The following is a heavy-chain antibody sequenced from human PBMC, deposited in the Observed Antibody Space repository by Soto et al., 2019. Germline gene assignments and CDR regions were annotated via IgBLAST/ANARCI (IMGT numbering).Heavy chain of an antibody. Sequence: QITLKETGPTLVRPTQTLTLTCSFSGFSVSSNGVGVGWIRQPPGKALEWLALIYWDDDKRYSPSLKSRLTISHATSENQLDLLLTPIDPVDTPTYYCAHWGDTLVPGGRGPTLAVWGEGTPVIVSS. D-gene: IGHD3-10*01. CDR1: GFSVSSNGVG. V-gene: IGHV2-5*02. CDR2: IYWDDDK. CDR3: AHWGDTLVPGGRGPTLAV. J-gene: IGHJ3*01.